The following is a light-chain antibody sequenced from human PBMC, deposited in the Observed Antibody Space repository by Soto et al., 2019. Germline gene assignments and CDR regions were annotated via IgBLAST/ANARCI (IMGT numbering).Light chain of an antibody. CDR3: SSYTTSNTPV. Sequence: QSVLTQPASVSGSPGQSITISCTGTSGDIGSYDYVSWYQQPPGKAPKLILYEVSNRPSGISNRFSGSKSGSMASLTISGLQSEDEADYFCSSYTTSNTPVFGGGTKVTVL. CDR1: SGDIGSYDY. V-gene: IGLV2-14*01. J-gene: IGLJ2*01. CDR2: EVS.